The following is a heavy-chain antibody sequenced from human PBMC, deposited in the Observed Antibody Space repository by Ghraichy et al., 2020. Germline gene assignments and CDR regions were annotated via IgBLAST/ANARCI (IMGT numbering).Heavy chain of an antibody. D-gene: IGHD5-12*01. CDR2: ISYDGSNK. CDR3: ASLANSGYYIDY. J-gene: IGHJ4*02. V-gene: IGHV3-30*04. Sequence: LTCAASGFTFSSYAMHWVRQAPGKGLEWVAVISYDGSNKYYADSVKGRFTISRDNSKNTLYLQMNSLRAEDTAVYYCASLANSGYYIDYWGQGTLVTVSS. CDR1: GFTFSSYA.